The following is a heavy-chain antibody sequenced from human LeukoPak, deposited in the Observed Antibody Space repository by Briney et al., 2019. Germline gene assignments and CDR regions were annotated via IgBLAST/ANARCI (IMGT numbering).Heavy chain of an antibody. Sequence: PSETLSLTCAVYGGSFSGYYWSWIRQPPRKGLEWIGEINHSGSTIFKTSLKSRDTISEDTSKYQCSLKLSSVTSADSAVYNWARVSLYYYYYNMDVWGKETTVTVSS. V-gene: IGHV4-34*01. CDR3: ARVSLYYYYYNMDV. CDR2: INHSGST. CDR1: GGSFSGYY. J-gene: IGHJ6*03.